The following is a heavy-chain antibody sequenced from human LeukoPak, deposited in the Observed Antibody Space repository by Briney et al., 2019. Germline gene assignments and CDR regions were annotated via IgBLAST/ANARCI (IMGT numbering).Heavy chain of an antibody. D-gene: IGHD1-26*01. Sequence: SETLSLTCAVYGGSFSGYYWSWLRQPPGKGLEWIGEINHSGSTNYNPSLKSRVTISVDTSKNQFSLKLSSVTAADTAVYYCARGGRAGGSYLRLHNWFDPWGQGTLVTVSS. CDR1: GGSFSGYY. CDR2: INHSGST. CDR3: ARGGRAGGSYLRLHNWFDP. V-gene: IGHV4-34*01. J-gene: IGHJ5*02.